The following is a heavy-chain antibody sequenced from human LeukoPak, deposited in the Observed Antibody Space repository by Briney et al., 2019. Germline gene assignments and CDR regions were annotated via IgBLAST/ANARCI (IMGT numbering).Heavy chain of an antibody. Sequence: PGGSLRLSCAASGFTFSSYGMHWVRQAPGKGLEWVTFIRYDGSNKYYADSVKGRFTISRDNSKNTLYLQMNSLRAEDTAVYYCAKDRYYYDSSGYLHYYYYYMDVWGKGTTVTVSS. CDR3: AKDRYYYDSSGYLHYYYYYMDV. CDR2: IRYDGSNK. CDR1: GFTFSSYG. D-gene: IGHD3-22*01. J-gene: IGHJ6*03. V-gene: IGHV3-30*02.